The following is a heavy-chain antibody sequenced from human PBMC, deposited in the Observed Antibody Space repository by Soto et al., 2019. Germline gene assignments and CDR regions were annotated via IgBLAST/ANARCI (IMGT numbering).Heavy chain of an antibody. D-gene: IGHD2-15*01. J-gene: IGHJ5*02. CDR3: ARVIPTRRYIVVVVAATPSWFDP. CDR1: GGSFSGYY. V-gene: IGHV4-34*01. CDR2: INHSGST. Sequence: QVQLQQWGAGLLKPSETLSLTCAVYGGSFSGYYWSWIRQPPGKGLEWIGEINHSGSTNYNPSLKSRVTISVDTSKNQFSLKLSSVTAADTAVYYCARVIPTRRYIVVVVAATPSWFDPWGQGTLVTVSS.